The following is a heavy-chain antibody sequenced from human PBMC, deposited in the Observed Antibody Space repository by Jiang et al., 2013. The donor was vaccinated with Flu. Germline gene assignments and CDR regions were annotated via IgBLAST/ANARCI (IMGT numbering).Heavy chain of an antibody. CDR2: IYWDDDK. CDR1: TSGVG. D-gene: IGHD1-7*01. Sequence: TSGVGVGWIRQPPGKALEWLALIYWDDDKRYSPSLKSRLTITKDTSKNQVVLTMTNMDPVDTATYYCAHRHPLYNWNYVNFAFDIWGQGTMVTVSS. CDR3: AHRHPLYNWNYVNFAFDI. V-gene: IGHV2-5*02. J-gene: IGHJ3*02.